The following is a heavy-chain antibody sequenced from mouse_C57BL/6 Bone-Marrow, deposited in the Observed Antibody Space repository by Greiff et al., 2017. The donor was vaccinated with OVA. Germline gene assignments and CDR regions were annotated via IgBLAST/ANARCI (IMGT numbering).Heavy chain of an antibody. CDR3: ARRAVVATNAMDY. D-gene: IGHD1-1*01. CDR1: GYAFSSYW. CDR2: IYPGDGDT. V-gene: IGHV1-80*01. Sequence: QVQLKQSGAELVKPGASVKISCKASGYAFSSYWMNWVKQRPGKGLEWIGQIYPGDGDTNYNGKFKGKATLTADKSSSTAYMQLSSLTSEDSAVYFCARRAVVATNAMDYWGQGTSVTVSS. J-gene: IGHJ4*01.